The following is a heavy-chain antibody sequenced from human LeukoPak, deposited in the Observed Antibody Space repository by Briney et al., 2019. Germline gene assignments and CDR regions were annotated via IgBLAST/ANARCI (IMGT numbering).Heavy chain of an antibody. CDR3: ARGFEVIADSSGYDY. V-gene: IGHV3-21*01. CDR1: GFTVSSSY. D-gene: IGHD3-22*01. CDR2: ISTSSSYI. Sequence: GGSLRLSCAASGFTVSSSYMSWVRQAPGKGLQWVSSISTSSSYIYYADSVKGRFTISRDNAKKSLYLEMNSLRAEDTAVYYCARGFEVIADSSGYDYWGQGILVIVSS. J-gene: IGHJ4*02.